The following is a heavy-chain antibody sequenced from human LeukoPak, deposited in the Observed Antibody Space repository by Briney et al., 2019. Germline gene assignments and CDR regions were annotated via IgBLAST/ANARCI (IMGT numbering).Heavy chain of an antibody. D-gene: IGHD3-3*01. CDR3: AKDLVRFLEWSNDAFDI. J-gene: IGHJ3*02. V-gene: IGHV3-7*01. Sequence: PGGSLRLSCAASGFTFSSYWMTWVRQAPGKGLEWVANIKQDGSEKYYVDSVKGRFIISRDNAKNSLYLQMNSLRAEDTAVYYCAKDLVRFLEWSNDAFDIWGQGTMVTVSS. CDR2: IKQDGSEK. CDR1: GFTFSSYW.